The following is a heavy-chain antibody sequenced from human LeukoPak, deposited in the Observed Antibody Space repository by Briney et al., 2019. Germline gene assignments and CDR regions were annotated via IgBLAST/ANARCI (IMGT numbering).Heavy chain of an antibody. V-gene: IGHV3-33*01. D-gene: IGHD4-17*01. Sequence: GRSLRLPCAASGFTFNSYGMHWVRQAPGKGLEWVAVIWYDGSNKYYADSVKGRFTISRDNSRNTLYLQMNSLRAEDTAVYYCARDRSDYLFDYWGQGTLVTVSS. CDR1: GFTFNSYG. J-gene: IGHJ4*02. CDR2: IWYDGSNK. CDR3: ARDRSDYLFDY.